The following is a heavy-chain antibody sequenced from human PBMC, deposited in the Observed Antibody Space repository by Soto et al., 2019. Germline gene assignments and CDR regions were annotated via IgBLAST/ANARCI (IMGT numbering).Heavy chain of an antibody. V-gene: IGHV3-49*03. D-gene: IGHD4-17*01. CDR3: TRVDYGDYGGHYYYYMDV. J-gene: IGHJ6*03. CDR1: GFTFGDYA. CDR2: IRSKAYGGTT. Sequence: GGSLRLSCTASGFTFGDYAMSWFRQAPGKGLEWVGFIRSKAYGGTTEYAASVKGRFTISRDDSKSIAYLQMNSLKTEDTAVYYCTRVDYGDYGGHYYYYMDVWGKGTTVTVSS.